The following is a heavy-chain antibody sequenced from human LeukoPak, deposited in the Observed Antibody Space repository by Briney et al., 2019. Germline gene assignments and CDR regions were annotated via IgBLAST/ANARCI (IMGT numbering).Heavy chain of an antibody. Sequence: SETLSLTCTVSGGSISSGSNYWGWIRQPAGKGLEWIRRIYTSGSTNYNPSLKSRVTISVDTSKNQFSLKLSSVTAADTAVYYCAREWGSITIFGARTGWFDPWGQGTLVTVSS. J-gene: IGHJ5*02. CDR1: GGSISSGSNY. V-gene: IGHV4-61*02. D-gene: IGHD3-3*01. CDR3: AREWGSITIFGARTGWFDP. CDR2: IYTSGST.